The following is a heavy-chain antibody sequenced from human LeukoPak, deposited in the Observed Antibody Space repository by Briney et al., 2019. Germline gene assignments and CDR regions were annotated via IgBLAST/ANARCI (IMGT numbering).Heavy chain of an antibody. J-gene: IGHJ4*02. D-gene: IGHD2-2*01. V-gene: IGHV3-23*01. CDR2: ISGRGGST. CDR3: AKSGCSSTSCYLRGYSYESFDY. CDR1: GFTFSSYA. Sequence: GGSLRLSCAASGFTFSSYAMSWVRQAPGKGLEWVSAISGRGGSTYYADSVKGRFTISRDNSKNTLYLQMNSLRAEDTAVYYCAKSGCSSTSCYLRGYSYESFDYWGQGTLVTVSS.